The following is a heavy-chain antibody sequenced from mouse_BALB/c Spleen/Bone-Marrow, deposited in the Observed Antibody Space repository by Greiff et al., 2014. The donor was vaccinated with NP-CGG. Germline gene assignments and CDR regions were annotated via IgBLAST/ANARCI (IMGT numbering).Heavy chain of an antibody. CDR2: INPRSGRT. J-gene: IGHJ4*01. V-gene: IGHV1S81*02. D-gene: IGHD1-1*01. CDR1: GYTFTSYW. CDR3: ARGLYGAMDY. Sequence: QVQLQQSGAELAKPGASVKLSCKASGYTFTSYWVYWVIQRPGQGLEWIGEINPRSGRTNYNEKFKSRATLTVDKSSSTAYMQLSSLTSEDSAVYYCARGLYGAMDYWGQGTSVTVSS.